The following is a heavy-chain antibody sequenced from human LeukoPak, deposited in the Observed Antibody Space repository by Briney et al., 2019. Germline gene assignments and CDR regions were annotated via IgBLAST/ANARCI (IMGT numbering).Heavy chain of an antibody. Sequence: SETLSLTCAVFGASFSDYYWNWIRQPPGKGLEWIGEIHPSGSTTYNPALQGRVTISVDTSKNQFSLKLSSVTAADTAVYYCARIYYDSSGSGFDFWGQGTLVTVSS. J-gene: IGHJ4*02. CDR3: ARIYYDSSGSGFDF. CDR2: IHPSGST. D-gene: IGHD3-22*01. CDR1: GASFSDYY. V-gene: IGHV4-34*01.